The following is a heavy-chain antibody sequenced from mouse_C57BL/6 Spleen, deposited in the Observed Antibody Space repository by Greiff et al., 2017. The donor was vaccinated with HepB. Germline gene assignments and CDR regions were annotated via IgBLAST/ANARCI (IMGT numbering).Heavy chain of an antibody. CDR2: IDPSDSDT. V-gene: IGHV1-50*01. CDR1: GYTFTSYW. CDR3: ARGATTEVEGFDD. J-gene: IGHJ2*01. D-gene: IGHD1-1*01. Sequence: QVQLQQPGAELVKPGASVKLSCKASGYTFTSYWMQWVKQRPGQGLEWIGEIDPSDSDTNYNQKFKGKATLTVDTSSSTAYMQLSSLTSEDSAVYYWARGATTEVEGFDDWGKGTTLTVAS.